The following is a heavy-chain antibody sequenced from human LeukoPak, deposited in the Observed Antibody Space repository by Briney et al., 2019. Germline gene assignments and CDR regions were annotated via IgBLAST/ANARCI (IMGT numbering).Heavy chain of an antibody. J-gene: IGHJ3*02. CDR3: ARERQLVWGRWAFDI. D-gene: IGHD3-16*01. V-gene: IGHV3-74*01. CDR1: GFTFSSYW. CDR2: INSDGSST. Sequence: PGGSLRLSCAASGFTFSSYWMHWVRQAPGKGLVWVSRINSDGSSTSYADSVKGRFTISRDNAKNTLYLQMNSLRAEDTAVYYCARERQLVWGRWAFDIWGQGTMVTVSS.